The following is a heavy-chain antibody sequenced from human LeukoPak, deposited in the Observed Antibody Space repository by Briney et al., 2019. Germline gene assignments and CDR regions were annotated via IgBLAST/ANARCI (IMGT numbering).Heavy chain of an antibody. Sequence: PGRSLRRSCAASGFTFDDYAMHWVRQAPGKGLEWVSGISWNSGSIGYADSVKGRFTVSRDNAKNSLYLQMNSLRAEDTALYYCAKASRPYSSSWYDYYGMDVWGQGTTVTVSS. J-gene: IGHJ6*02. V-gene: IGHV3-9*01. CDR2: ISWNSGSI. D-gene: IGHD6-13*01. CDR3: AKASRPYSSSWYDYYGMDV. CDR1: GFTFDDYA.